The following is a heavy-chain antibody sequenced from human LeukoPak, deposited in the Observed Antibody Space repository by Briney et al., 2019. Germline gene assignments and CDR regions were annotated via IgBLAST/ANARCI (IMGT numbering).Heavy chain of an antibody. CDR2: FYTGGIT. D-gene: IGHD3-10*01. CDR1: AFTVSTNY. CDR3: ARTRTTPGVRGLQMRYFDY. Sequence: GGSLRLSCAASAFTVSTNYMSWVRQAPGKGLEWVSLFYTGGITYYADSVKGRFTISRDNSKNTLYLQMNSLRAEDTAVYYCARTRTTPGVRGLQMRYFDYWGQGILVTVSS. V-gene: IGHV3-66*01. J-gene: IGHJ4*02.